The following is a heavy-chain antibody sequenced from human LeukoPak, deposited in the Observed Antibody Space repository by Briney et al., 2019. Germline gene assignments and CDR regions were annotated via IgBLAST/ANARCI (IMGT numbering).Heavy chain of an antibody. CDR1: GFTFNSYW. D-gene: IGHD5-24*01. CDR2: IKQDGSEK. Sequence: GGSLRLSCAASGFTFNSYWMSWVRQAPGKGLEWVSNIKQDGSEKYYVDSVKGRFTISRDNAKNSLYLQMNSLRAEDTAAYFCARDWGDGYNYFDYWGQGTLVTVS. J-gene: IGHJ4*02. CDR3: ARDWGDGYNYFDY. V-gene: IGHV3-7*03.